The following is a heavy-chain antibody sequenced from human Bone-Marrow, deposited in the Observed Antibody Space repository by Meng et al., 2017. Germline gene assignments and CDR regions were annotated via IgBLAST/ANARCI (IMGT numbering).Heavy chain of an antibody. V-gene: IGHV4-34*01. J-gene: IGHJ4*02. D-gene: IGHD1-26*01. Sequence: QVQLQQLGAVLFKPSESLSLTCAVYGGSFSGYYWSWIRQPPGKGLEWIWEINHSGSTNYHPSLKSRVTISVDTSKNQFSLKLSSVTAADTAVYYCARGYGIVGANLGLYYFDYWGQGTLVTVSS. CDR3: ARGYGIVGANLGLYYFDY. CDR2: INHSGST. CDR1: GGSFSGYY.